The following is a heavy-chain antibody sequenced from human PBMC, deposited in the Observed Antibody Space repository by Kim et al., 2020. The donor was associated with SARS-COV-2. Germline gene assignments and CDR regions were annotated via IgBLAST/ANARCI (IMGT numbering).Heavy chain of an antibody. Sequence: ASVKVSCKASGFTFTNYFMHWVRQAPGQGLEWMGTINPSGAFTLFTQKYQGRVIITKDTSTSTIYMEVSSLRSEDTAVYFCAREAALIAAPQKNFDYWGQGTLVTV. CDR2: INPSGAFT. J-gene: IGHJ4*02. V-gene: IGHV1-46*01. D-gene: IGHD6-25*01. CDR3: AREAALIAAPQKNFDY. CDR1: GFTFTNYF.